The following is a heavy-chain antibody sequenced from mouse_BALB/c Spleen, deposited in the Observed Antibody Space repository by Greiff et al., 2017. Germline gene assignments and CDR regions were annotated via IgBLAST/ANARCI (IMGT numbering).Heavy chain of an antibody. CDR1: GFTFSSFG. CDR2: ISSGSSTI. CDR3: ARKRKYGNYGAMDY. J-gene: IGHJ4*01. D-gene: IGHD2-10*02. Sequence: EVKLMESGGGLVQPGGSRKLSCAASGFTFSSFGMHWVRQAPEKGLEWVAYISSGSSTIYYADTVKGRFTISRDNPKNTLFLQMTSLRSEDTAMYYCARKRKYGNYGAMDYWGQGTSVTVSS. V-gene: IGHV5-17*02.